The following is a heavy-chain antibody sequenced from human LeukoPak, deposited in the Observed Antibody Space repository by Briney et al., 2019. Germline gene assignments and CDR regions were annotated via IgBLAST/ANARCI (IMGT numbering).Heavy chain of an antibody. Sequence: ASVKVSCKASGFTFTSSAMQWVRQARGQRLEWIGWIVVGSGNTNYAQKFQERVTITRDMSTSTAYMELSSLRSEDTAVFYCARSAGPVVVPAAIGASGYYYYMDVWDKGTTVTVSS. V-gene: IGHV1-58*02. D-gene: IGHD2-2*02. CDR1: GFTFTSSA. J-gene: IGHJ6*03. CDR2: IVVGSGNT. CDR3: ARSAGPVVVPAAIGASGYYYYMDV.